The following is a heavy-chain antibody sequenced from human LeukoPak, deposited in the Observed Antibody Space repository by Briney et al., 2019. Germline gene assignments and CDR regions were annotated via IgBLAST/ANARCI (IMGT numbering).Heavy chain of an antibody. J-gene: IGHJ4*02. Sequence: SQTLSPTCTVSGGSISSGSYYWSWIRQPAGKGLEWIGRIYTSGSTNYNPSLKSRVTISVGTSKNQFSLKLSSVTAADTAVYYCARTRGYFDYWGQGTLVTVSS. CDR3: ARTRGYFDY. CDR2: IYTSGST. CDR1: GGSISSGSYY. V-gene: IGHV4-61*02.